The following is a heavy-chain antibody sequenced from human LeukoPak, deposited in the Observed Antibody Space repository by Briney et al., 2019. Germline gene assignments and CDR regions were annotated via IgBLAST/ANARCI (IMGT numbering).Heavy chain of an antibody. D-gene: IGHD2-2*01. V-gene: IGHV3-53*01. CDR3: AKEYSSSSDAFDI. CDR1: GFTVSSNY. J-gene: IGHJ3*02. Sequence: GGSLRLSCAASGFTVSSNYVSWVRQAPGKGLEWVSVIYSGGSTYYADSVKGRFTFSRDNLKNTVYLQMNSLRAEDTAIYYCAKEYSSSSDAFDIWGQGTMVTVSS. CDR2: IYSGGST.